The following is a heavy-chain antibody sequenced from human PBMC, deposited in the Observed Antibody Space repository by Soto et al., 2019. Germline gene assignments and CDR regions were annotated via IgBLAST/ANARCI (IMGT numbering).Heavy chain of an antibody. D-gene: IGHD6-19*01. Sequence: QITLKESGPTLVKPTQTLTLTCTFSGFSLRTSGVGVGWIRQPPGKALEWLALIYWDDDKRHSPSLKNRLTITKDTSKNQVVLTMTNLDRVDTATYYCARRLSVAVAGGPDKIGFEFDHLGQGIEVTVSS. CDR1: GFSLRTSGVG. V-gene: IGHV2-5*02. CDR2: IYWDDDK. CDR3: ARRLSVAVAGGPDKIGFEFDH. J-gene: IGHJ4*02.